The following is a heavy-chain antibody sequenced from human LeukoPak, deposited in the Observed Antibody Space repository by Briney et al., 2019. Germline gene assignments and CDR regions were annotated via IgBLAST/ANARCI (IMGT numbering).Heavy chain of an antibody. CDR3: AKDRSYSGFEPLDY. J-gene: IGHJ4*02. CDR1: GFTFSDSG. V-gene: IGHV3-30*18. D-gene: IGHD5-12*01. Sequence: PGGSLRLSCAASGFTFSDSGMHWVRQAPGKGLEWVAVTAHDGRNNLYAKSGKGRFTISRDNSKNTLYLQMNSLRAEDTAMYCAKDRSYSGFEPLDYWGQGTLVTVSS. CDR2: TAHDGRNN.